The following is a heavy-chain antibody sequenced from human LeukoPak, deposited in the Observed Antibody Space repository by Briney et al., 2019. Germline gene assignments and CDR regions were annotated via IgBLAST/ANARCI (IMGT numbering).Heavy chain of an antibody. J-gene: IGHJ4*02. V-gene: IGHV3-73*01. CDR1: GFTFSGSA. CDR2: IRSKANSYAT. D-gene: IGHD1/OR15-1a*01. Sequence: GGSLKLSCAASGFTFSGSAMHWVRQASGKGLEWVGRIRSKANSYATAYAASVKGRFTISRDDAGSIAYLQMNSLKTEDSAVYYCAREQAWLFDCWGQGILVTVSS. CDR3: AREQAWLFDC.